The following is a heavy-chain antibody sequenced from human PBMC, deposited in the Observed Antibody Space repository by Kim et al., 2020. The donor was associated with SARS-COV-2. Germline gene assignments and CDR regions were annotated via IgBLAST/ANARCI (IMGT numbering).Heavy chain of an antibody. V-gene: IGHV1-46*01. J-gene: IGHJ6*02. CDR2: INASGGST. CDR1: GYTFTSYY. D-gene: IGHD3-10*01. Sequence: ASVKVSCKASGYTFTSYYMHWVRQAPGQGLEWMGRINASGGSTSYSQKFQGRVTMTRDTSTSTAYMELSSLRSEDTAVYYCARTVVLWFGELYYYYGMDVWAQGTTVPVSS. CDR3: ARTVVLWFGELYYYYGMDV.